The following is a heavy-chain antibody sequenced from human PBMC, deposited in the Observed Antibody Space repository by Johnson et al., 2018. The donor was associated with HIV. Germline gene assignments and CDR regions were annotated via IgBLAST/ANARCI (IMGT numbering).Heavy chain of an antibody. CDR1: GFTFSSYA. D-gene: IGHD6-19*01. CDR2: IRYDGSNK. J-gene: IGHJ3*02. CDR3: VKDRGSGWPDAFDI. V-gene: IGHV3-30*02. Sequence: QVQLVESGGGVVQPGRSLRLSCAASGFTFSSYAMHWVRQAPGKGLEWVAVIRYDGSNKYYADSVKGRFTISRDNSKNTLYLQVNSLRAEDTAVFYCVKDRGSGWPDAFDIWGQGTMVTVSS.